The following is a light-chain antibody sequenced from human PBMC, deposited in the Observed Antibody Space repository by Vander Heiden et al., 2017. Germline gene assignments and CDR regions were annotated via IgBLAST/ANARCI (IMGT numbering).Light chain of an antibody. CDR3: SSYTSSTYWV. CDR2: DGS. V-gene: IGLV2-14*03. J-gene: IGLJ3*02. Sequence: QSSLTQPASVSASPGQSITISCTGISSDVGGYNYVSWYQQHPGKAPKLMIYDGSNRPSGVSNRFSGSKSGNTASLTISGLQAEDEADYYCSSYTSSTYWVFGGGTKLTVL. CDR1: SSDVGGYNY.